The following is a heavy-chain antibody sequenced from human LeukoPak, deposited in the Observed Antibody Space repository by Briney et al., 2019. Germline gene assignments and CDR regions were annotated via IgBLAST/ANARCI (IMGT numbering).Heavy chain of an antibody. CDR2: IHYGGST. V-gene: IGHV4-59*01. Sequence: GSLRLSCAASGFTFSSYAMSWIRQPPGKELEWIAYIHYGGSTNSNPSLKSRVTTSIDTSKNQFSLKLSSVTAADTAVYYCAREGSYPPYYFDYWGQGTLVTVSS. J-gene: IGHJ4*02. CDR1: GFTFSSYA. D-gene: IGHD1-26*01. CDR3: AREGSYPPYYFDY.